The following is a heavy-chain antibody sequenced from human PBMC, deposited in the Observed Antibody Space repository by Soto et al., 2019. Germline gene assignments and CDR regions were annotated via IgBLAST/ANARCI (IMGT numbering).Heavy chain of an antibody. D-gene: IGHD3-9*01. V-gene: IGHV2-5*02. CDR1: GFSLSTSGVG. CDR2: IYWDDDK. CDR3: ADAHYHMSTGYRN. J-gene: IGHJ1*01. Sequence: ITLKESGPTLVKPTQNLTLTCTFSGFSLSTSGVGVGWIRQPPGKALEWLALIYWDDDKRYNPSLKRRLTITTDTPKDQMELTTPYSDRGYPAKYYCADAHYHMSTGYRNLGQATLATVSS.